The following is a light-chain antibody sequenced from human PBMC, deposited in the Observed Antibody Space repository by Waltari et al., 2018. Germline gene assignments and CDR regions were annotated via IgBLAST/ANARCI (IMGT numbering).Light chain of an antibody. CDR1: SSNIGTNY. CDR3: GTWDSSLSAVV. CDR2: DNN. Sequence: QSVLTQPPSVSAAPGQRVTITCSGSSSNIGTNYVSWHQQLPGTAPKLLIYDNNKRPSAIPYRFSVSKSCTSATLGITGLQTGDEADYYCGTWDSSLSAVVFGGGTKLTVL. J-gene: IGLJ2*01. V-gene: IGLV1-51*01.